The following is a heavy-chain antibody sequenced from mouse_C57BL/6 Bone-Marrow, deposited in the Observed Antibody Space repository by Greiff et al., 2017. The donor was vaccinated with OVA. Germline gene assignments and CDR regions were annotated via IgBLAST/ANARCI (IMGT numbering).Heavy chain of an antibody. CDR2: IHPSDSDT. V-gene: IGHV1-74*01. CDR1: GYTFTSYW. J-gene: IGHJ1*03. Sequence: QVQLQQPGAELVKPGASVKVSCKASGYTFTSYWMHWVKQRPGQGLEWIGRIHPSDSDTNYTQKFKGKATLTVDNSSSTAYMQLSSLTADDSAVYYCAISLYFDVWGTGTTVTVSS. CDR3: AISLYFDV.